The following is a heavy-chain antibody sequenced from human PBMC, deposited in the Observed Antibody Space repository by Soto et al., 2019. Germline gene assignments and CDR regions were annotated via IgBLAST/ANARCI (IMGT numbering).Heavy chain of an antibody. J-gene: IGHJ4*02. CDR1: GFTVTSNF. CDR2: IYSAGDT. CDR3: ARGLRGAIREKSLDY. D-gene: IGHD3-10*01. Sequence: GGSLRLSCAASGFTVTSNFMSWVRQAPGKGLEWVSVIYSAGDTNYADSVRGRFTFSRDISKNTLYLQMNSLRAEDTAVYYCARGLRGAIREKSLDYWGQGTLVTVSS. V-gene: IGHV3-53*01.